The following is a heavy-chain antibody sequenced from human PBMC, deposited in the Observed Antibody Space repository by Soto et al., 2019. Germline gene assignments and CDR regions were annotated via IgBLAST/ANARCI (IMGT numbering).Heavy chain of an antibody. J-gene: IGHJ6*02. Sequence: VGSLRLSCAASGFTFSNAWMSWVRQAPGKGLEWVGRIKSKTDGGTTDYAAPVKGRFTISRDDSKNTLYLQMNSLKTEDTAVYYCTTLKNYYGSGSYYKPPYYYYYGMDVWGQGTTVTVSS. CDR1: GFTFSNAW. D-gene: IGHD3-10*01. CDR3: TTLKNYYGSGSYYKPPYYYYYGMDV. CDR2: IKSKTDGGTT. V-gene: IGHV3-15*01.